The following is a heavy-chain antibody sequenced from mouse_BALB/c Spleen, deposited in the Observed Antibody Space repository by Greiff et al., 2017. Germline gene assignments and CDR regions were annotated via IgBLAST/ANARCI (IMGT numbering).Heavy chain of an antibody. D-gene: IGHD1-1*01. V-gene: IGHV2-2*02. J-gene: IGHJ1*01. CDR2: IWSGGST. CDR1: GFSLTSYG. Sequence: VQLQQSGPGLVQPSQSLSITCTVSGFSLTSYGVHWVRQSPGTGLEWLGVIWSGGSTDYNAAFISRLSISKDNSKSQVFFKMNSLQANDTAIYYCASSITTVVAPTGTDWYFDVWGAGTTVTVSS. CDR3: ASSITTVVAPTGTDWYFDV.